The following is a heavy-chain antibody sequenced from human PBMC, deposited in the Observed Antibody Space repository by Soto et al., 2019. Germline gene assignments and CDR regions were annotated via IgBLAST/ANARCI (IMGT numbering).Heavy chain of an antibody. CDR3: ARHQSHSSSYVDP. Sequence: SETLSLTCTVSGGPISSGDYYWSWIRQPPGKGLEWIGYIYYSGSTYYNPSLKSRVTISVDTSKNQFSLKLSSVTAADTAVYYCARHQSHSSSYVDPWGQGTLVTVS. D-gene: IGHD6-13*01. CDR2: IYYSGST. J-gene: IGHJ5*02. CDR1: GGPISSGDYY. V-gene: IGHV4-30-4*01.